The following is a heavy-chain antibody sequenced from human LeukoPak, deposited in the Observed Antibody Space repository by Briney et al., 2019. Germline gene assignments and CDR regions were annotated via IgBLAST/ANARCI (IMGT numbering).Heavy chain of an antibody. CDR2: ISSDSGTI. Sequence: GGSLRLSCGASRLTFSTYSMNWVRQAPGKGLEWVSYISSDSGTIYYADSVKGRFTISRDNAKKSLYLQMNSLRAEDTAVYYCARAAQPGFDPWGQGTLVTVSS. J-gene: IGHJ5*02. V-gene: IGHV3-48*01. CDR1: RLTFSTYS. CDR3: ARAAQPGFDP. D-gene: IGHD1-14*01.